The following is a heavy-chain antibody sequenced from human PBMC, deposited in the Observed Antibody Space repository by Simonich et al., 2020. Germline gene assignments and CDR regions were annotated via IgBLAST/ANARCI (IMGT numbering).Heavy chain of an antibody. V-gene: IGHV3-21*01. J-gene: IGHJ4*02. CDR1: GFTFSSYS. CDR2: ISNSSSYI. CDR3: ARDAAGDY. Sequence: EVQLVESGGGLVKPGGSLRLSCAASGFTFSSYSMNWVRQAPGTGMVWVQTISNSSSYIYYADSVKGRFTISRDNAKNSLYLQMNSLRAEDTAVYYCARDAAGDYWGQGTLVTVSS. D-gene: IGHD6-13*01.